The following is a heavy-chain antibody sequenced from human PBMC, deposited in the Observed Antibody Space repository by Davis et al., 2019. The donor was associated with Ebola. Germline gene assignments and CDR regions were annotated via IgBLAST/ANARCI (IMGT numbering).Heavy chain of an antibody. CDR3: ARDREYSSSSMVFYYYYGMDV. J-gene: IGHJ6*02. CDR2: INHSGST. D-gene: IGHD6-6*01. Sequence: SETLSLTCAVYGGSFSGYYWSWIRQPPGKGLEWIGEINHSGSTNYNPSLKSRVTISVDTSKNQFSLKLSSVTAADTAVYYCARDREYSSSSMVFYYYYGMDVWGQGTTVTVSS. CDR1: GGSFSGYY. V-gene: IGHV4-34*01.